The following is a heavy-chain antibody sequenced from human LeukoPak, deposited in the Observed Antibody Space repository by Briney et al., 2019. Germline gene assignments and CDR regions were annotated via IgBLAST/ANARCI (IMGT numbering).Heavy chain of an antibody. D-gene: IGHD2-2*01. CDR2: IFTSGST. V-gene: IGHV4-4*09. J-gene: IGHJ3*02. CDR3: ARQKCTSTSCLTKNAFDI. Sequence: SETLSLTCTVSGSIIGYYWRWIRQHPPEERLWIGSIFTSGSTNYNYSLDGRVTISVDTSKNQFSLDLSSVTAADTAVYYCARQKCTSTSCLTKNAFDIWGEGTMVTVSS. CDR1: GSIIGYY.